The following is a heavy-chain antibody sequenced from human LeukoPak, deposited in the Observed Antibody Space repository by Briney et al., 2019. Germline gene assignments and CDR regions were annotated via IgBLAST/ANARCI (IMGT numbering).Heavy chain of an antibody. Sequence: SQTLSLTCAISGDSVSTASNAWYWIRQSPSRGLEWLGRTYYNSKWYTDYAVSVSGRTTITPDTSRNQLSLQLSSVTPEDTAVYYRAKTSGSYADYWRQGTLVTVSS. J-gene: IGHJ4*02. CDR2: TYYNSKWYT. CDR1: GDSVSTASNA. V-gene: IGHV6-1*01. CDR3: AKTSGSYADY. D-gene: IGHD1-26*01.